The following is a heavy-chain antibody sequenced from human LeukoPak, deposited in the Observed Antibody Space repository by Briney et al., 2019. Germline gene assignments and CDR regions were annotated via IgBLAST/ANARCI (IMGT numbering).Heavy chain of an antibody. D-gene: IGHD6-13*01. CDR3: ARDSGPIAAAGTIGDY. CDR1: GGSISSSSYY. J-gene: IGHJ4*02. V-gene: IGHV4-39*07. Sequence: PSETLSLTCTVSGGSISSSSYYWGWIRQPPGKGLEWIGSIYYSGSTYYNPSLKSRVTISVDTSKNQFSLKLSSVTAADTAVYYCARDSGPIAAAGTIGDYWGQGTLVTVSS. CDR2: IYYSGST.